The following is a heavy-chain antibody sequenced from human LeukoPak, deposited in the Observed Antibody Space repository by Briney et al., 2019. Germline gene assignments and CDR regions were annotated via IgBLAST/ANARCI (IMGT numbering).Heavy chain of an antibody. V-gene: IGHV3-30*18. CDR1: GFTFSSYG. CDR2: ISCDGSNK. D-gene: IGHD6-19*01. J-gene: IGHJ4*02. Sequence: PGRSLRLSQAAPGFTFSSYGMHGVRQASGKGLEWVAVISCDGSNKYYADFVKDRFNISRDNSKNTLYLQMNSLRAEDTAVYFCAKDLPVAGGEYFFYCGGGGTLVTVSS. CDR3: AKDLPVAGGEYFFYC.